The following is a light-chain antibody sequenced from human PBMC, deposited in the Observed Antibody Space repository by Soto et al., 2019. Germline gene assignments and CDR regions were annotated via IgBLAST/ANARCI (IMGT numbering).Light chain of an antibody. CDR3: SSYAGSDNHV. CDR2: EVI. CDR1: NSDVGGYNY. J-gene: IGLJ1*01. V-gene: IGLV2-8*01. Sequence: QSALTQPPSASGSPGQSVTISCTGTNSDVGGYNYVSWYQHHPGKAPKLMIYEVIRRPSGVPDRFSGSKSGNTASLTVSRLQAEDEADYSCSSYAGSDNHVFGTGTKLTVL.